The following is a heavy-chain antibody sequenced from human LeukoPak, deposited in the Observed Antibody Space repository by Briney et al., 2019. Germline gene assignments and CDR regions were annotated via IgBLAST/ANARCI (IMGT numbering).Heavy chain of an antibody. V-gene: IGHV4-4*09. Sequence: PSETLFLTCTVSGGSISGVYWNWIRQPPRKGLEWVGYIHTSGSTSFNPSLKSRLSFSIDTSKNQVSLRLSSVTATDTAVYYCTRRRGGWGEGEFDFWGQGIPVTVST. CDR3: TRRRGGWGEGEFDF. D-gene: IGHD3-16*01. CDR2: IHTSGST. CDR1: GGSISGVY. J-gene: IGHJ4*02.